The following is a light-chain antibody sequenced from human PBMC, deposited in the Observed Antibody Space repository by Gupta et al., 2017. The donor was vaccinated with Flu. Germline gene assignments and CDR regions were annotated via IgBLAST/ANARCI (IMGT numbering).Light chain of an antibody. Sequence: RSTLSGRASQTVRSNYLAWYQQKAGQAPRLLIYGASSRATGIPDRCSGSGSGTDFTLTISRREHEDFSVFYCQQYGSSPLTFGGGTKVEIK. CDR3: QQYGSSPLT. J-gene: IGKJ4*01. CDR1: QTVRSNY. CDR2: GAS. V-gene: IGKV3-20*01.